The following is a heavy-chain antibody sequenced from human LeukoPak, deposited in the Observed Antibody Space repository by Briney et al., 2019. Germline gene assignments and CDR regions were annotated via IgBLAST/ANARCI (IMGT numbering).Heavy chain of an antibody. D-gene: IGHD2-2*01. CDR1: GYTFTGYY. CDR2: INPNSGGT. J-gene: IGHJ4*02. CDR3: AREPHYCSSTSCYYGFDY. Sequence: GASVKVSCKASGYTFTGYYMHWVRQAPGQGLEWMGWINPNSGGTNYAQKFQGRVTMTRDTSISTAYMELSRLRSDDTAVYYCAREPHYCSSTSCYYGFDYWGQGTLVTVSS. V-gene: IGHV1-2*02.